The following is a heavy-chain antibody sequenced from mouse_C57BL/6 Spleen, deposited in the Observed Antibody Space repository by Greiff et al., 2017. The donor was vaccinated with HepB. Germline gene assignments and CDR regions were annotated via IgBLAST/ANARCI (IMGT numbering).Heavy chain of an antibody. V-gene: IGHV1-26*01. D-gene: IGHD1-1*01. CDR2: INPNNGGT. CDR1: GYTFTDYY. CDR3: ARRWYYYGSRGFDY. Sequence: EVKLQQSGPELVKPGASVKISCKASGYTFTDYYMNWVKQSHGKSLEWIGDINPNNGGTSYNQKFKGKATLTVDKSSSTAYMELRSLTSEDSAVYYCARRWYYYGSRGFDYWGQGTTLTVSS. J-gene: IGHJ2*01.